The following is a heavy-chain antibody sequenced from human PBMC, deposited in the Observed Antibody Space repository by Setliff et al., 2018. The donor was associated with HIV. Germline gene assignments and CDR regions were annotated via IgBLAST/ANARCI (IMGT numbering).Heavy chain of an antibody. Sequence: GASVKVSCKASGYTFTSLDINWVRQATGQGPEWMGWLNPTSGNTGSAQRFQGRVTMTRNTSISIAYMELSNLRSEDTDVYYCARGAPGRSCSGGSCSYFDYWGQGTLVTVSS. CDR1: GYTFTSLD. D-gene: IGHD2-15*01. CDR3: ARGAPGRSCSGGSCSYFDY. V-gene: IGHV1-8*01. J-gene: IGHJ4*02. CDR2: LNPTSGNT.